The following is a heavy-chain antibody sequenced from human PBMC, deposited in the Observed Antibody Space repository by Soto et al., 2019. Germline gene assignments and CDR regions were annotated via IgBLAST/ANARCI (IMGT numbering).Heavy chain of an antibody. V-gene: IGHV1-8*01. Sequence: QEQLVQSGAEVKKPGASVKVSCKTSGYTFTDYDINWVRQATGQGLEWIGWMNPNSGETGYAQKFQGRVTMTRSASLSTADLELSSLRSEDTAVYYCARVAVAARPRWYNWFDPWGQGTLVTVSS. J-gene: IGHJ5*02. CDR1: GYTFTDYD. D-gene: IGHD2-15*01. CDR2: MNPNSGET. CDR3: ARVAVAARPRWYNWFDP.